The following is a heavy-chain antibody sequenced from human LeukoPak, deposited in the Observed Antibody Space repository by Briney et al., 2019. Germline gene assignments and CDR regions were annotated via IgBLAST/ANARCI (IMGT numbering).Heavy chain of an antibody. Sequence: GESLKISCKGSGYSFTTFWIGWVRHMPGKGLEWLGIIYPGDSDTRYSPSFQGQVTISADKSISTAYLQWSSLKASDTAMYYCARHGHSGSYFPANYWGQGTLVTVSS. V-gene: IGHV5-51*01. CDR3: ARHGHSGSYFPANY. J-gene: IGHJ4*02. CDR2: IYPGDSDT. CDR1: GYSFTTFW. D-gene: IGHD1-26*01.